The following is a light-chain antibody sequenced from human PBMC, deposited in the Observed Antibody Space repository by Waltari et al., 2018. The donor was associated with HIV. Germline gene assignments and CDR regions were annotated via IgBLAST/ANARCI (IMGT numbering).Light chain of an antibody. CDR3: SAFTTSGTWV. V-gene: IGLV2-18*02. CDR1: SSNVGRYDR. CDR2: EVS. J-gene: IGLJ3*02. Sequence: QSALTQPPSVSGSPGQSLAISCTGTSSNVGRYDRVSWYHQSPGTSPKLMDSEVSNRPSGVRGRFSGSKSGNTASLTISGLQPEDEADYYCSAFTTSGTWVCGGGTKLTVL.